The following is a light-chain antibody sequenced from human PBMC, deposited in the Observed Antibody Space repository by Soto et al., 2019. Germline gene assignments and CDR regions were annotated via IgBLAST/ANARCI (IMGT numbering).Light chain of an antibody. CDR1: QSLLYSTGYNY. V-gene: IGKV2-28*01. CDR3: MQALRTPT. CDR2: LGS. Sequence: DIVMTQSPLSLPVTPGEPASISCRSSQSLLYSTGYNYLDWYLQKPGQSPQLLIYLGSNRASGVPDRFSGSGSGTDFTLKISRVEAEDVGVYYCMQALRTPTFGGGTKVEIK. J-gene: IGKJ4*01.